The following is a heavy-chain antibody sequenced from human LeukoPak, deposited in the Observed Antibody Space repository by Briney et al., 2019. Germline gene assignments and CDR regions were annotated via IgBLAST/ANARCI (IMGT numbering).Heavy chain of an antibody. CDR1: GGSFSGYY. D-gene: IGHD3-22*01. CDR3: ARHYYYDHGAFDI. V-gene: IGHV4-34*09. CDR2: IYYSGST. Sequence: SETLSLTCAVYGGSFSGYYWSWIRQPPGKGLEWIGYIYYSGSTYYNPSLKSRVTISVDTSKNQFSLKLSSVTAADTAVYYCARHYYYDHGAFDIWGQGTMVTVSS. J-gene: IGHJ3*02.